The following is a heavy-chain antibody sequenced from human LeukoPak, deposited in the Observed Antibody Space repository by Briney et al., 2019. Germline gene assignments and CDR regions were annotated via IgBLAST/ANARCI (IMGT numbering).Heavy chain of an antibody. CDR3: ARLPGRGYSYGPFDY. CDR1: GYSFANYW. Sequence: GESLKISXKGSGYSFANYWIGWVRQMPGKGLEWMGIIYPGDSDTIYSPSFQGQVTISVDKSISTAYLQWSSLKASDTAIYYCARLPGRGYSYGPFDYWGQGTLVTVSS. CDR2: IYPGDSDT. D-gene: IGHD5-18*01. V-gene: IGHV5-51*01. J-gene: IGHJ4*02.